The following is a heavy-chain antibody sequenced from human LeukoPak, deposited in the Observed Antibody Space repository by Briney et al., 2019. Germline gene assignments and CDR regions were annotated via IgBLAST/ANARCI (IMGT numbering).Heavy chain of an antibody. V-gene: IGHV3-23*01. Sequence: PGGSLRLSCAASGFTFSSYAMSWDRQAPGKGLEWVSAISGSGGSTYYADSVKGRFTISRDNSKNTLYLQMNSLRAEDTAVYYCAKERGSGSSQPLDYWGQGTLVTVSS. D-gene: IGHD3-10*01. CDR1: GFTFSSYA. CDR2: ISGSGGST. J-gene: IGHJ4*02. CDR3: AKERGSGSSQPLDY.